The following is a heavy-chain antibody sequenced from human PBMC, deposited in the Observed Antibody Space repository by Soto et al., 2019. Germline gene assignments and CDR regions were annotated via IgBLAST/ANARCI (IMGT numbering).Heavy chain of an antibody. CDR1: GGSISSSSYY. Sequence: SETLSLTCTVSGGSISSSSYYWSWIRQPPGKGLEWIGYIYYSGSTNYNPSLKSRVTISVDTSKNQFSLKLSSVTAADTAVYYCARAQDYYDSSGFWNNWFDPWGQGTLVTVSS. J-gene: IGHJ5*02. D-gene: IGHD3-22*01. CDR3: ARAQDYYDSSGFWNNWFDP. CDR2: IYYSGST. V-gene: IGHV4-61*01.